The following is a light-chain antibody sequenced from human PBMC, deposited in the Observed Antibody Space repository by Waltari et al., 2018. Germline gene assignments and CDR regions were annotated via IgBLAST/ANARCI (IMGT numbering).Light chain of an antibody. J-gene: IGKJ1*01. Sequence: EIVLTQSPGPLSLSPGERATLSCRASQSVCRSLAWYQQKPGQAPRLLIYDASSRATGIPDRFSGSGSGTDFSLTISRLEPEDFAVYYCQKYVSLPATFGQGTKVEIK. CDR2: DAS. CDR1: QSVCRS. CDR3: QKYVSLPAT. V-gene: IGKV3-20*01.